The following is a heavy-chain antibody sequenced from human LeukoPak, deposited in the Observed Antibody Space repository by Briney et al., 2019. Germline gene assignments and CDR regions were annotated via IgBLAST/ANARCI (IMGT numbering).Heavy chain of an antibody. V-gene: IGHV3-7*01. Sequence: GGSLRLSCAASGFTFNSYWMSWVRQTPGKGLEWVANIKQDGSEEYYVGSVKGRFTVSRDNAKSSLFLQMNSLRAEDTAVYYCARSVDTAMVSFDYWGQGTLVTVSS. CDR1: GFTFNSYW. J-gene: IGHJ4*02. CDR2: IKQDGSEE. D-gene: IGHD5-18*01. CDR3: ARSVDTAMVSFDY.